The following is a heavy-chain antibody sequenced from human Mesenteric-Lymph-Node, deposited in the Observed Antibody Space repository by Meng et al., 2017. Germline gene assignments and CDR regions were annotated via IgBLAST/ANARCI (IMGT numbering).Heavy chain of an antibody. Sequence: GESLKISCAASGFTFSSYAMRWVRQAPGKGLEWISYISGDGGSTDYADSVKGRFTVSRGNSEKKVYLHMNSLRVKDTAVYYSAKGYGATYFDWGQGTLVTVSS. J-gene: IGHJ4*02. CDR3: AKGYGATYFD. CDR2: ISGDGGST. V-gene: IGHV3-23*01. D-gene: IGHD4/OR15-4a*01. CDR1: GFTFSSYA.